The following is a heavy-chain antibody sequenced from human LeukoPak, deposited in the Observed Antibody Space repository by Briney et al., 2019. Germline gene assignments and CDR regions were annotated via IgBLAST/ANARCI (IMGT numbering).Heavy chain of an antibody. J-gene: IGHJ5*02. CDR3: ARKSDWLDP. CDR1: GGTFSSYA. Sequence: SVKVSCKASGGTFSSYAIGWVRQAPGQGLEWMGGIIPIFGTANYAQKFQGRVTITADESTSTAYMELSSLRSEDTAVYYCARKSDWLDPWGQGTLVTVSS. CDR2: IIPIFGTA. V-gene: IGHV1-69*01.